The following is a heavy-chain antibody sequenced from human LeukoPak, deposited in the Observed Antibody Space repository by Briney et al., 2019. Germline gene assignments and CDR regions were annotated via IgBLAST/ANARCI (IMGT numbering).Heavy chain of an antibody. CDR3: AREDDTGRYMGDDAFDI. D-gene: IGHD1-26*01. J-gene: IGHJ3*02. Sequence: SVKVSCKASGYTFTSYAMNWVRQAPGQGLEWMGGIIPMSDTANYPQKFRGRLTITADIPTSTVYMELSSLRSEDTAVYYCAREDDTGRYMGDDAFDIWGQGTMVTVSS. V-gene: IGHV1-69*06. CDR2: IIPMSDTA. CDR1: GYTFTSYA.